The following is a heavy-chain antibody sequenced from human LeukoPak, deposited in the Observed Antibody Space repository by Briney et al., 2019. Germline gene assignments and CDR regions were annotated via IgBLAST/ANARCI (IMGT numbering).Heavy chain of an antibody. D-gene: IGHD7-27*01. CDR1: GFIFSNYW. J-gene: IGHJ4*02. Sequence: PGRSLRLSCAASGFIFSNYWMHWVRQGPGKGLVWVSRIDSDGRITTYADSVKGRFTISRDNAKNTLYLQMNSLRADDTAVYYCVRGLGDYWGQGTLVTVSS. V-gene: IGHV3-74*01. CDR2: IDSDGRIT. CDR3: VRGLGDY.